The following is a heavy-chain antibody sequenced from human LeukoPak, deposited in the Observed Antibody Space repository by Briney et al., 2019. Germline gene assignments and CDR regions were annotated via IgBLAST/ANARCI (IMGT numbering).Heavy chain of an antibody. Sequence: SETLSLTCAVYGGSFSGYYWSWIRQPPGKGLEWIGEINHSGSTNYNPSLKSRVTISVDTSKNQFSLKLSSVTAADTAVYYCARLYGGTYSYYYYMDVWGKGTTVTVSS. V-gene: IGHV4-34*01. J-gene: IGHJ6*03. CDR3: ARLYGGTYSYYYYMDV. D-gene: IGHD4-23*01. CDR2: INHSGST. CDR1: GGSFSGYY.